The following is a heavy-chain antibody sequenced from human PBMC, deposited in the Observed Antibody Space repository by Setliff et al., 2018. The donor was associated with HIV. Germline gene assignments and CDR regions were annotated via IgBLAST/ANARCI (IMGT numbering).Heavy chain of an antibody. CDR1: GGSIRSSSYY. J-gene: IGHJ5*02. CDR2: MFYSGRT. D-gene: IGHD6-19*01. V-gene: IGHV4-39*07. CDR3: ARDSSGWTRRNWFDP. Sequence: SETLSLTCTVSGGSIRSSSYYWAWLRQSPGKGLEWIGSMFYSGRTYHNPSLKSRVTISIDTSKNQFSLQLSSVTAADTAVYYCARDSSGWTRRNWFDPWGQGTLVTVSS.